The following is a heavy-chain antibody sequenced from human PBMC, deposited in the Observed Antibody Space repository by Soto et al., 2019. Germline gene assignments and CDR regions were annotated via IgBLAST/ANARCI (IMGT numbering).Heavy chain of an antibody. CDR2: ISSSGSTI. Sequence: PGGSLRLSCAASGFTFSDYYMSWIRQAPGKGLEWVSYISSSGSTIYYADSVKGRFTISRDNAKNSLYLQMNSLRAEDTAVYYCARESVVPAAMDSGYYYYYMDVWGKGTTVTVSS. CDR1: GFTFSDYY. V-gene: IGHV3-11*01. J-gene: IGHJ6*03. CDR3: ARESVVPAAMDSGYYYYYMDV. D-gene: IGHD2-2*01.